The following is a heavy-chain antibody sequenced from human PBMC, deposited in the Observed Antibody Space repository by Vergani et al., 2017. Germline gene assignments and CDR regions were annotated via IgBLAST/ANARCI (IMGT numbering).Heavy chain of an antibody. V-gene: IGHV1-58*02. CDR2: IVVGSGNT. CDR1: GFTFTSSA. CDR3: AAVSGYCSSTSCFVPSYGMDV. J-gene: IGHJ6*02. Sequence: QMQLVQSGPEVKKPGTSVKVSCKASGFTFTSSAMQWVRQARGQRLEWIGWIVVGSGNTNYAQKFQERVTITRDMSTSTAYMELSSLRSEDTAVYYGAAVSGYCSSTSCFVPSYGMDVWGQGTTVTVS. D-gene: IGHD2-2*01.